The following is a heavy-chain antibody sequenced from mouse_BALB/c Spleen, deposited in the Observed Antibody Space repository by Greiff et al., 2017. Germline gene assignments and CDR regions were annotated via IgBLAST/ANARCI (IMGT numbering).Heavy chain of an antibody. CDR2: IYPYNGGT. CDR1: GYTFTDYN. J-gene: IGHJ2*01. V-gene: IGHV1S29*02. CDR3: ARSTMITIDY. D-gene: IGHD2-4*01. Sequence: EVKLQESGPELVKPGASVKISCKASGYTFTDYNMHWVKQSHGKSLEWIGYIYPYNGGTGYNQKFKSKATLTVDNSSSTAYMELRSLTSEDSAVYYCARSTMITIDYWGQGTTLTVSS.